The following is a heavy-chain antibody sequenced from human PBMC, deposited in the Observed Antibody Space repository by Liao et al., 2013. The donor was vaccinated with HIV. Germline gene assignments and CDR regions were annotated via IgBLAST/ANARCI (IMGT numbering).Heavy chain of an antibody. J-gene: IGHJ6*03. D-gene: IGHD6-13*01. V-gene: IGHV4-59*01. CDR2: IYYSGST. CDR1: GGSIGSYY. Sequence: QVQLQESGPGLVKPSETLSLTCSVSGGSIGSYYWSWIRQPPGKGLEYIGYIYYSGSTNNNPSLKSRVTISVNTSKNQLSLKLSSVTAADTAVYYCARDVAAAGTGYMDVWGKGTAVTVSS. CDR3: ARDVAAAGTGYMDV.